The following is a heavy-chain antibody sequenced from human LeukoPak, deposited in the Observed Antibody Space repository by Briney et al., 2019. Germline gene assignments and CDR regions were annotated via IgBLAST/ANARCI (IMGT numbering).Heavy chain of an antibody. CDR3: AKGFPACSWYPTLDY. D-gene: IGHD6-13*01. V-gene: IGHV3-43*02. J-gene: IGHJ4*02. Sequence: PGGSLRLSCAASGFTFDDYAMHWVRQAPGKGLEWVSLISGDGGSTYYADSVKGRFTISRDNSKNSLYLQMNSLRTEDTALYYCAKGFPACSWYPTLDYWGQGTLVTVSS. CDR1: GFTFDDYA. CDR2: ISGDGGST.